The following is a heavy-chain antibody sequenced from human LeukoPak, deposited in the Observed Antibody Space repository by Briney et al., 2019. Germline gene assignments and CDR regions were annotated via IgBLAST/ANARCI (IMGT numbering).Heavy chain of an antibody. D-gene: IGHD4-23*01. CDR3: AGDYEGNLAFDI. J-gene: IGHJ3*02. V-gene: IGHV3-21*01. CDR1: GFSFSNCS. CDR2: ISSSSTYI. Sequence: GGSLRLSCAASGFSFSNCSMNWVRQAPGMGLGWVSSISSSSTYIYYADSLEGRFTISRDNVRNSLYLQMNSLRAEDTAVYYCAGDYEGNLAFDIWGQGTMVTVSS.